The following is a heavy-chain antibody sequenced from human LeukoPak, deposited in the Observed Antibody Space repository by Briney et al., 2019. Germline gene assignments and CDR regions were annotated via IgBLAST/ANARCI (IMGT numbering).Heavy chain of an antibody. Sequence: GGSLRLSCAASGFTFSSYGTHWVRQAPGKGLEWVAVISYDGSNIYYADSVKGRFTISRDNSKNTLYLQMNSLRAEDTAVYYCAKESFGGSYTFRAFDIWGQGTMVTVSS. D-gene: IGHD1-26*01. CDR3: AKESFGGSYTFRAFDI. CDR2: ISYDGSNI. CDR1: GFTFSSYG. J-gene: IGHJ3*02. V-gene: IGHV3-30*18.